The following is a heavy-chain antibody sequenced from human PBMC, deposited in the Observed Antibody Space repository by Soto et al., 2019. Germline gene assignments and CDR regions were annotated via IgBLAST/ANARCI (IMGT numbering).Heavy chain of an antibody. V-gene: IGHV3-33*01. CDR3: ARDPGDYYFHY. CDR2: IWYDGSNK. CDR1: VLTFSSYG. Sequence: GGSLRLSCAASVLTFSSYGMDWVRQAPDRGLEWVAIIWYDGSNKYYPDSVKGRFIISRDNSKNALFLQMNSLRAEDTAVYYCARDPGDYYFHYWGQGTLVTVSS. J-gene: IGHJ4*02.